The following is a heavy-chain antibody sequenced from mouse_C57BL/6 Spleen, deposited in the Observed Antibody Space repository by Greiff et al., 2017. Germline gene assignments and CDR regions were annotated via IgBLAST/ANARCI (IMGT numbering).Heavy chain of an antibody. CDR1: GFTFSNYW. CDR2: IRLKSDNYAT. Sequence: EVKLMESGGGLVQPGASMKLSCVASGFTFSNYWMNWVRQSPEKGLEWVAQIRLKSDNYATHYAESVKGRFTISRDDSKISVYLQMNNLRADDTGIYYCTVDYVSFAYWGQGTLVTVSA. V-gene: IGHV6-3*01. CDR3: TVDYVSFAY. J-gene: IGHJ3*01. D-gene: IGHD2-4*01.